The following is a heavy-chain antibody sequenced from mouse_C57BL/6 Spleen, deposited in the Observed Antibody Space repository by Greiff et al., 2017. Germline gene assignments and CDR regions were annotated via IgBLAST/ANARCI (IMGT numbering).Heavy chain of an antibody. D-gene: IGHD2-12*01. J-gene: IGHJ4*01. Sequence: EVQLQQSGPELVKPGASVKISCKASGYTFTDYYMNWVKQSHGKSLEWIGDINPNNGGTSYNQKFKGKATLTVDKSSSTAYMELRSLTSEDSAVYYCARRGYYSLPMDYWGQGTSVTVSS. CDR1: GYTFTDYY. V-gene: IGHV1-26*01. CDR3: ARRGYYSLPMDY. CDR2: INPNNGGT.